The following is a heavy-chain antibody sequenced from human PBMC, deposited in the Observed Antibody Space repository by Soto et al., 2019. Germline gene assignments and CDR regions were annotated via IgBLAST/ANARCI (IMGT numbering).Heavy chain of an antibody. CDR1: GYTFTSYY. J-gene: IGHJ4*02. V-gene: IGHV1-46*03. CDR2: INPSGGST. Sequence: ASVKVSCKASGYTFTSYYMHWVRQAPGQGLEWMGIINPSGGSTSYAQKFQGRVTMTRDTSTSTVYMELSSLRSEDTAVYYCAREKAAAGVPPHAPPDYWGQGTLVTVSS. D-gene: IGHD6-13*01. CDR3: AREKAAAGVPPHAPPDY.